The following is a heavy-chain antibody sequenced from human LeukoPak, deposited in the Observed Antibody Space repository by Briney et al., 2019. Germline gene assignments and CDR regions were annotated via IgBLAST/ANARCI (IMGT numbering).Heavy chain of an antibody. CDR3: AKEIAAAGGPIFDY. CDR1: GFTFSSYE. CDR2: IKQDGSEK. V-gene: IGHV3-7*01. D-gene: IGHD6-13*01. J-gene: IGHJ4*02. Sequence: GGSLRLSCAASGFTFSSYEMNWVRQAPGKGLEWVANIKQDGSEKYYVDSVKGRFTISRDNAKNSLYLQMNSLRAEDTAVYYCAKEIAAAGGPIFDYWGQGTLVTVSS.